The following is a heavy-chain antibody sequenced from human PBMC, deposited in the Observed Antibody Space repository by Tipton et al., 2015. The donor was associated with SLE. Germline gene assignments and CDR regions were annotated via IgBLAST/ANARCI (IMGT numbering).Heavy chain of an antibody. CDR1: GYSISSGYY. J-gene: IGHJ3*02. CDR3: ARHGINSGWLGAFDI. Sequence: TLSLTCAVSGYSISSGYYSGWIRQPPGKGLEWFGSIYHSGSTYYNPSLKSRVTISVDTSKNQFSLKLSSVTAADTAVYYCARHGINSGWLGAFDIWGQGTMVTVSS. V-gene: IGHV4-38-2*01. CDR2: IYHSGST. D-gene: IGHD6-19*01.